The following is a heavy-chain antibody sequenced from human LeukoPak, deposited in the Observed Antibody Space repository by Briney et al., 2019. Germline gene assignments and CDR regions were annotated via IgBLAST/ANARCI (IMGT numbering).Heavy chain of an antibody. CDR1: GGSISSSSYY. J-gene: IGHJ4*02. D-gene: IGHD6-13*01. V-gene: IGHV4-39*01. CDR2: IYYSGST. Sequence: SETLSLTCTVSGGSISSSSYYWGWIRQPPGKGLEWIGSIYYSGSTYYNPSLKSRVTISVDTSKNQFSLKLSSVTAADTAVYYCARHLAAALDYWGQGTLVTVSS. CDR3: ARHLAAALDY.